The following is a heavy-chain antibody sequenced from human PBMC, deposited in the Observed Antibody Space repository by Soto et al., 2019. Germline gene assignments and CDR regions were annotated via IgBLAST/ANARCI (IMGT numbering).Heavy chain of an antibody. CDR3: TSPLSTRYYYYYMDV. CDR1: GFTFSGSA. CDR2: IRSKANSYAT. D-gene: IGHD3-16*01. Sequence: GGSLRLSCAASGFTFSGSAMHWVRQASGKGLEWVGRIRSKANSYATAYAASVKGRFTISRDDSKNTAYLQMNSLKTEDTAVYYCTSPLSTRYYYYYMDVWGKGTTVTVSS. J-gene: IGHJ6*03. V-gene: IGHV3-73*01.